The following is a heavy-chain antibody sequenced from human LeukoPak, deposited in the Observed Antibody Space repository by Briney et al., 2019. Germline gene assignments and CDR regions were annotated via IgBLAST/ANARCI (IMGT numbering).Heavy chain of an antibody. J-gene: IGHJ4*02. V-gene: IGHV1-46*01. CDR1: GYSFISYY. Sequence: ASVKVSCKASGYSFISYYMHWVRQAPGHGLEWMGIINPSGGSTSYAQKFQGRVALTRDTSTRTFYMELSSLTSEDTAVYYCARAPESITIVGVDAEPRDFWGQGTLVTVSS. CDR3: ARAPESITIVGVDAEPRDF. CDR2: INPSGGST. D-gene: IGHD3-3*01.